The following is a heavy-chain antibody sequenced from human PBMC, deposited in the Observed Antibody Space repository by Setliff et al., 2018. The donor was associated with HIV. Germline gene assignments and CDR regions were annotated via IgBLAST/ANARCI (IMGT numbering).Heavy chain of an antibody. J-gene: IGHJ4*02. V-gene: IGHV4-59*11. CDR3: ARVHTYCGGDCYSFDY. CDR1: GGSISSHY. D-gene: IGHD2-21*01. Sequence: LSLTCTVSGGSISSHYWSWIRQPPGKGLEWIGYIYYSGSTNYNPSLKSRVTISVDTSKNQFSLKLSSVTAADTAVYYCARVHTYCGGDCYSFDYWGQGTLVTVSS. CDR2: IYYSGST.